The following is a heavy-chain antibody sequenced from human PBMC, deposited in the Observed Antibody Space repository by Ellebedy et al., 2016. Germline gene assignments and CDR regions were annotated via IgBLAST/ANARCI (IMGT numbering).Heavy chain of an antibody. Sequence: SETLSLXXTVSGGSISSSSYYWGWIRQPPGKGLEWIGSIYYSGSTYYNPSLKSRVTISVDTSKNQFSLKLSSVTAADTAVYYCASRDYDILTGYYKYWGQGTLVTVSS. J-gene: IGHJ4*02. CDR3: ASRDYDILTGYYKY. V-gene: IGHV4-39*07. CDR1: GGSISSSSYY. D-gene: IGHD3-9*01. CDR2: IYYSGST.